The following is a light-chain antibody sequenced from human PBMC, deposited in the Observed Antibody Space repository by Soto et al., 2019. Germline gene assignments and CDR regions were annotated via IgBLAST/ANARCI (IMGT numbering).Light chain of an antibody. Sequence: AALTQPASVSGSLGQSITISCNGTSSDVGGYNYVSWYQQHPDRAPKLIISEVSDRPSGVSHRFSGSKTGNTASLTISGLLAEDEADYYCSSYAVNRTYVFGSGTKVTVL. V-gene: IGLV2-14*01. CDR3: SSYAVNRTYV. CDR2: EVS. J-gene: IGLJ1*01. CDR1: SSDVGGYNY.